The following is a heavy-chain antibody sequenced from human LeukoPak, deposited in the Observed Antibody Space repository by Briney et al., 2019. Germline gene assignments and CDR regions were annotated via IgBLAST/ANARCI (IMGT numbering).Heavy chain of an antibody. D-gene: IGHD2-2*02. CDR1: AFDFTVYD. CDR2: ISSSSDII. Sequence: GGSLRLSCAASAFDFTVYDMNWVRQAPGKGLEWLSYISSSSDIIHYADSVKGRFTISRDNSKNTLYLQMNSLRAEDTAVYYCAKVLGYCSSTVCYTNAFDFWGQDTMVTVSS. V-gene: IGHV3-48*01. J-gene: IGHJ3*01. CDR3: AKVLGYCSSTVCYTNAFDF.